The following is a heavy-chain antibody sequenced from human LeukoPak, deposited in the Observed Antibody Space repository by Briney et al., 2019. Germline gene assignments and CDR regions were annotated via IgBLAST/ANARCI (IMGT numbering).Heavy chain of an antibody. CDR3: AKVVGTGTTPTDY. V-gene: IGHV3-23*01. CDR1: GFTFNKYA. CDR2: ISASGDNT. D-gene: IGHD1-1*01. J-gene: IGHJ4*02. Sequence: PGGSLRLSCAASGFTFNKYAMTWVRQAPGKGLVWVAVISASGDNTDYADSVKGRLTISRDNSKNTLSLQMNSLRVEDTAVYYCAKVVGTGTTPTDYWGQGTLVTVSS.